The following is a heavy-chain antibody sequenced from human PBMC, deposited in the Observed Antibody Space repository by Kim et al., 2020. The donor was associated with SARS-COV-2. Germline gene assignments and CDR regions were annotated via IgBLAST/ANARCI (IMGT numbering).Heavy chain of an antibody. CDR3: AREGPYDFWRGYYYYYMDV. D-gene: IGHD3-3*01. V-gene: IGHV1-3*01. CDR1: GYTFTSYA. J-gene: IGHJ6*03. Sequence: ASVKVSCKASGYTFTSYAMHWVRQAPGQRLEWMGWINAGNGNTKYSQKFQGRVTITRDTSASTAYMELSSLRSEDTAVYYCAREGPYDFWRGYYYYYMDVWGKGTTVTVSS. CDR2: INAGNGNT.